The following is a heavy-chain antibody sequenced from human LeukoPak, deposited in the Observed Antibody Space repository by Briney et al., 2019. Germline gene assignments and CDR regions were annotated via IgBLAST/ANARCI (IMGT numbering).Heavy chain of an antibody. CDR3: ARDPYSGSYGDYYYYYMDV. D-gene: IGHD1-26*01. CDR1: GFTFSSYW. V-gene: IGHV3-21*01. CDR2: ITSTSSYI. Sequence: RAGGSLRLSCAASGFTFSSYWMHWVRQAPGKGLEWVSSITSTSSYIYYADSVKGRFTISRDNAKSSLYLQMNSLRDEDTAVYYCARDPYSGSYGDYYYYYMDVWGKGTTVTISS. J-gene: IGHJ6*03.